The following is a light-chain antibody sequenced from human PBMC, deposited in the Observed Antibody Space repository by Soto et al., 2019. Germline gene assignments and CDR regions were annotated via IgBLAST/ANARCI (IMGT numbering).Light chain of an antibody. Sequence: QAVVTQPASVSGSPGQSITISCTGTSSDVGGYNYVSWYQQHPGKAPKIMIYEVTNRPSGVSNRFSGSKSGNTASLTISGLQAEDDADYYCSSYTSRFTFNYIFGTGTKLTVL. CDR3: SSYTSRFTFNYI. CDR2: EVT. V-gene: IGLV2-14*01. CDR1: SSDVGGYNY. J-gene: IGLJ1*01.